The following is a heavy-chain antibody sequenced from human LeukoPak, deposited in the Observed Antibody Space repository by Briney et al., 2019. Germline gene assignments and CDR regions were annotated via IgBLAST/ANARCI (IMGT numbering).Heavy chain of an antibody. Sequence: SETLSLTCTVTGFSISNYYWTWIRQPPGKDLEWIGYISNSGRTSYNPPLKSRVTISVDTSKNQFSLKVRSVTAADTAVYYCAKGEGDYWGQGTLVTVSS. CDR1: GFSISNYY. V-gene: IGHV4-59*01. CDR2: ISNSGRT. J-gene: IGHJ4*02. CDR3: AKGEGDY. D-gene: IGHD2-21*01.